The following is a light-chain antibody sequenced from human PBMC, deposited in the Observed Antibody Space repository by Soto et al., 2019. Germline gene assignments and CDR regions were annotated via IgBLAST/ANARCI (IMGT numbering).Light chain of an antibody. CDR2: EVS. J-gene: IGLJ2*01. Sequence: QSALTQPPSASGSPGQSVTISCTGTSSDVGGYIYVSWYQQYPGTAPKLMIFEVSNRPSGVSDRFSGSKSGNTASLTISGLQADDEADYSCSSYTARSTPVVFGGGTKVTVL. CDR1: SSDVGGYIY. CDR3: SSYTARSTPVV. V-gene: IGLV2-14*01.